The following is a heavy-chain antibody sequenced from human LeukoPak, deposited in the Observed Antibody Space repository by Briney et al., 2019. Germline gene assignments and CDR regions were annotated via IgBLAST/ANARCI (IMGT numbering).Heavy chain of an antibody. V-gene: IGHV1-2*02. J-gene: IGHJ5*02. CDR2: INPYSGGT. CDR3: ARDLGANYVILTGYLSWFDP. Sequence: ASVKVSCKASGYTFTGYYMHWVRQAPGQGLEWMGWINPYSGGTNYAQKFQGRVTMTRDTSISTAYMELSRLRSDDTAVYYCARDLGANYVILTGYLSWFDPWGQGTLVTVSS. CDR1: GYTFTGYY. D-gene: IGHD3-9*01.